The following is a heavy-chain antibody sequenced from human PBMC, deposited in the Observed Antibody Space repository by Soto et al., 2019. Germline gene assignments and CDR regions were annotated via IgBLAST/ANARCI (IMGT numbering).Heavy chain of an antibody. CDR1: GFTFSSYS. V-gene: IGHV3-21*01. D-gene: IGHD2-15*01. CDR2: ISSSSSYI. CDR3: AIVCGLLGGSCYSCYCMDV. Sequence: EVQLVESGGGLVKPGGSLRLSCAASGFTFSSYSMNWVRQAPGKGLEWVSSISSSSSYIYYADSVKGRFTISRDNAKNSMYLQMNSLRVEDKAVYYCAIVCGLLGGSCYSCYCMDVWGQGTTVTVSS. J-gene: IGHJ6*02.